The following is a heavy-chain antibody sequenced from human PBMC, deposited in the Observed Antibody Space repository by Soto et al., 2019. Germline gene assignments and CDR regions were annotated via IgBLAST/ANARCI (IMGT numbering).Heavy chain of an antibody. Sequence: QITLKESGPTLVKPTQTLTLTCTFSGFSLSTSGVGVGWIRQPPGKALEWLALIYWDDDKRYSPSLKSRLTITKDTSKNQVVLTITNMDPVDTATYYCAHTHDSSGYYFQNFDYWGQGTLVTVSS. CDR3: AHTHDSSGYYFQNFDY. J-gene: IGHJ4*02. D-gene: IGHD3-22*01. CDR2: IYWDDDK. CDR1: GFSLSTSGVG. V-gene: IGHV2-5*02.